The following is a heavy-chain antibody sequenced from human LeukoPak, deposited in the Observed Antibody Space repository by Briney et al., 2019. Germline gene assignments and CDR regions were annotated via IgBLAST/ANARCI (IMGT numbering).Heavy chain of an antibody. CDR1: GGSFSGYY. V-gene: IGHV4-59*08. CDR3: ARQRTAPPIYEYYGMDV. CDR2: ISHSGTP. J-gene: IGHJ6*02. Sequence: SETLSLTCGVYGGSFSGYYWSWIRQPPGKGLEWVGYISHSGTPTYNPSLRGRVTISLDTSKTHFPLRLSSVTAADTAVYYCARQRTAPPIYEYYGMDVWGHGTTVTVSS. D-gene: IGHD3-9*01.